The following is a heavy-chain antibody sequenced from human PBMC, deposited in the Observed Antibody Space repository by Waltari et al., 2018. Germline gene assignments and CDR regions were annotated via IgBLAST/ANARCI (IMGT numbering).Heavy chain of an antibody. J-gene: IGHJ6*02. CDR3: ARVHGSESPLSWGTDV. V-gene: IGHV4-59*01. CDR2: IHDSGDT. Sequence: QVQLQESGPGLMKPSETLSLSCTVSGASLTTYYWSWIRQPPGKGLEYIGYIHDSGDTNYSPSRRGRVSMSMDTSKNQFSLKGSSVTAADSAVYYCARVHGSESPLSWGTDVWGQGTAVTVSS. CDR1: GASLTTYY.